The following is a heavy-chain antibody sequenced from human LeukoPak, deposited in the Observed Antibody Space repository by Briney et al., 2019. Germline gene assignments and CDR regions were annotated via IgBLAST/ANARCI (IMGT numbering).Heavy chain of an antibody. D-gene: IGHD5-18*01. J-gene: IGHJ3*02. V-gene: IGHV4-61*01. Sequence: SETLSLTCTVSGGSISSSSYYRSWIRQPPGKGLEWIGYIYYSGSTNYNPSLKSRVTISVDTSKNQFSLKLSSVTAADTAVYYCAREVTAMVSGDAFDIWGQGTMVTVSS. CDR2: IYYSGST. CDR1: GGSISSSSYY. CDR3: AREVTAMVSGDAFDI.